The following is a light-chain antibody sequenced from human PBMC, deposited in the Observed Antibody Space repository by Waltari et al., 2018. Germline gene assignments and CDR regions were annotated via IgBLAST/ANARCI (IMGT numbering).Light chain of an antibody. CDR3: QTWGTGIQVI. V-gene: IGLV4-69*01. J-gene: IGLJ2*01. Sequence: QLVLTQSPSASASLGAPVRLTCTLSTGHSGNATSWHQQQPEKGPRCLMKLNSDGSYNRGDEIPRRFAASSSGAERYLTISGLQSEDEADYYCQTWGTGIQVIFGGGTKLTVL. CDR1: TGHSGNA. CDR2: LNSDGSY.